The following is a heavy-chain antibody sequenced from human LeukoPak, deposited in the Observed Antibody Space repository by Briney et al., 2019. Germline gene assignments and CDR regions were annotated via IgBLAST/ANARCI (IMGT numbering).Heavy chain of an antibody. CDR1: GGSFSGYY. D-gene: IGHD3-16*01. Sequence: SSETLSLTCAVYGGSFSGYYWSWIRQPPGKGLEWIGYIHYSGSTNYNPSLKSRVTISADTSKNQFSLKLSSVAAADTAVYYCARTFWGTYIDYWGQGTLVTVSS. J-gene: IGHJ4*02. CDR3: ARTFWGTYIDY. CDR2: IHYSGST. V-gene: IGHV4-59*01.